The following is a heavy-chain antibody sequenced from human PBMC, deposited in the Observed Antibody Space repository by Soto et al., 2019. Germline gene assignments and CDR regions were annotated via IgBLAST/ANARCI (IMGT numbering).Heavy chain of an antibody. V-gene: IGHV4-59*08. Sequence: NPSETLSLTCTVSGGSIIGYYWSWIRQPPGKGLEWIGYIHYSGSTNYSPSLKSRVTMSVDTSKNQFSLKLSSVTAADTAVYYCARRADYGDFDYWGQGALVTVSS. CDR3: ARRADYGDFDY. CDR2: IHYSGST. CDR1: GGSIIGYY. D-gene: IGHD3-16*01. J-gene: IGHJ4*02.